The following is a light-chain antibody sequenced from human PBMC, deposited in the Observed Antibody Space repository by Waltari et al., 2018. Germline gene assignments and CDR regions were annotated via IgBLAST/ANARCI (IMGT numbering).Light chain of an antibody. CDR2: GVS. V-gene: IGKV3-20*01. J-gene: IGKJ2*01. CDR1: QSVSSSY. Sequence: EIVLTQSPGTLSLSPGERATLSCRASQSVSSSYLAWYQQKPGQAPRLLIYGVSSRATGIPDRFSGSGSGTDVTLTISRLEPEDFAVYYCQQYGSSRTFGQGTKLEIK. CDR3: QQYGSSRT.